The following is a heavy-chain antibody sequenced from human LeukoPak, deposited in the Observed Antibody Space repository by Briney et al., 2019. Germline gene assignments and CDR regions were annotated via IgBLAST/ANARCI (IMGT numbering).Heavy chain of an antibody. V-gene: IGHV4-61*02. CDR1: GGSISSGDYY. CDR3: AREERDHYYDSSGYYSPKYYYYYYYMDV. J-gene: IGHJ6*03. CDR2: IYTSGST. Sequence: SQTLSLTCTVSGGSISSGDYYWSWIRQPPGKGLEWIGRIYTSGSTNYNPSLKSRVTMSVDTSKNQFSLKLSSVTAADTAVYYCAREERDHYYDSSGYYSPKYYYYYYYMDVWGKGTTVTVSS. D-gene: IGHD3-22*01.